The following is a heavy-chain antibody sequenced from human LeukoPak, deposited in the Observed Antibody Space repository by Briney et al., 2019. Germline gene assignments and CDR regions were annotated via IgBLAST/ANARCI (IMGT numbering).Heavy chain of an antibody. CDR3: AREKAGTFDY. Sequence: GGSLRLSCAASGFTVSSNYMSRVRQAPGKGLEWVSVIYSGGSTYYADSVKGRFTISRDNSKNTLYLQMNSLRAEDTAVYYCAREKAGTFDYWGQGTLVTVSS. CDR2: IYSGGST. CDR1: GFTVSSNY. V-gene: IGHV3-53*01. J-gene: IGHJ4*02. D-gene: IGHD6-13*01.